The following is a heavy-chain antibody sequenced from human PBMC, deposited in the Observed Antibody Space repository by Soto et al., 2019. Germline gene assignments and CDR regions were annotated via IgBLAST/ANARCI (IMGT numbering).Heavy chain of an antibody. Sequence: ACLKISCHASGWTVNTFWLTWVLQMPGKGLEWMATIDPRDSYSNYSLSFQGHVTISAAKSIGSAYLHWSTLEAPDTAIYYCARLSTGFGPQSTCQHYFGLEVWGQGTRVPDSS. J-gene: IGHJ6*02. V-gene: IGHV5-10-1*01. D-gene: IGHD2-2*01. CDR1: GWTVNTFW. CDR3: ARLSTGFGPQSTCQHYFGLEV. CDR2: IDPRDSYS.